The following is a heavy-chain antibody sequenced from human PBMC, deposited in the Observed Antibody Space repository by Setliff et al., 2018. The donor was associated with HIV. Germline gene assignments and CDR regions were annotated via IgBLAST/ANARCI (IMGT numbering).Heavy chain of an antibody. V-gene: IGHV3-49*04. CDR3: TRVTITVADFYHYYYYMDV. CDR1: GFTFSSYT. CDR2: IRSKAYGGTA. D-gene: IGHD6-19*01. Sequence: PGGSLRLSCAASGFTFSSYTINWVRQAPGKGLEWVGFIRSKAYGGTADYAASVKGRFTISRDDSKRTAYLQLNSLRAEDTAVYYCTRVTITVADFYHYYYYMDVWGKGTTVTVSS. J-gene: IGHJ6*03.